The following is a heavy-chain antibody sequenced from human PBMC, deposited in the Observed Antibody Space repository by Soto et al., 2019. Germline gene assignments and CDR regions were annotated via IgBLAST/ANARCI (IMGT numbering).Heavy chain of an antibody. D-gene: IGHD3-10*01. CDR1: GGSISSYY. V-gene: IGHV4-59*01. J-gene: IGHJ6*02. CDR3: ARIGYSMVRGLTYYYYGMDV. Sequence: SETLSVTCTVSGGSISSYYWSWIRQPPGKGLEWIGYIYYSGSTNYNPSLKSRVTISVDTSKNQFSLKLSSVTAADTAVYYCARIGYSMVRGLTYYYYGMDVWGQGTTVTVSS. CDR2: IYYSGST.